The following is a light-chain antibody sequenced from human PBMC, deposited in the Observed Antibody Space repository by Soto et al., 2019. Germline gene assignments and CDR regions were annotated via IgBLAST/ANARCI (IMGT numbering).Light chain of an antibody. Sequence: QSVLTQPASVSGSPGQSITISCTGTSDDIGAYDYVSWYQQHPGKAPKLMLYDVFNRPSGVSTRFSGSKSGNTASLTISGLQTEDEAHYYCSSYTSAYTSVLGGGTKLTVL. V-gene: IGLV2-14*03. CDR3: SSYTSAYTSV. J-gene: IGLJ2*01. CDR1: SDDIGAYDY. CDR2: DVF.